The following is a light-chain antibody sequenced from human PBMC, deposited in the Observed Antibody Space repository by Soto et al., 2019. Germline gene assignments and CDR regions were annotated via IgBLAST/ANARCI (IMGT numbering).Light chain of an antibody. CDR3: QQYASSGT. Sequence: ATLACRASQSVSNNYLAWYQQKPGQAPRLLIYGASNRATGIPDRFSGSGSGTDFTRTISRLEPEAVAAYYCQQYASSGTFAQGTKVDIK. J-gene: IGKJ1*01. CDR1: QSVSNNY. CDR2: GAS. V-gene: IGKV3-20*01.